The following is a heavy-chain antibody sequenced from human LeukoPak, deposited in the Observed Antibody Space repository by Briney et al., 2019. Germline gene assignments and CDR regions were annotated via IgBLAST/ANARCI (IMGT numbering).Heavy chain of an antibody. D-gene: IGHD1-7*01. V-gene: IGHV3-48*03. CDR3: ARPGGGWNYENAFDI. CDR1: GFTFSSYE. Sequence: GSLRLSCAASGFTFSSYEMNWVRQAPGKGLEWVSYISSSGSTIYYADSVKGRFTISRDNAKNSLYLQMNSLRAEDTAVYYCARPGGGWNYENAFDIWGQGTMVTVSS. J-gene: IGHJ3*02. CDR2: ISSSGSTI.